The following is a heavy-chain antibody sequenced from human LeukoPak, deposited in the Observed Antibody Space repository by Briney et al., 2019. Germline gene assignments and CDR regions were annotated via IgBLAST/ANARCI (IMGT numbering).Heavy chain of an antibody. V-gene: IGHV1-69*13. J-gene: IGHJ6*03. CDR2: IIPMFGTA. CDR1: GGTFSRYA. D-gene: IGHD6-6*01. CDR3: ARGEYYYYYMDV. Sequence: SVKVSCKTSGGTFSRYAISWVRQAPGRGLEWMGGIIPMFGTANYAQKFQGRVTITADESTSTAYMELTSLRSEDTAVYYCARGEYYYYYMDVWGKGTTVTISS.